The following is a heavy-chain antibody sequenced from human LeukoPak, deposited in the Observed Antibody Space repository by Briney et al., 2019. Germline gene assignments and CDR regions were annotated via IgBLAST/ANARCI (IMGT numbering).Heavy chain of an antibody. Sequence: KSGGSLRLSCAASGFTFSDYYMSWIRQAPGKGLEWVSYISNSGSTIDYADSVKGRFTISRDNGKNSLYLQMSSLRAEDTAVYYCATWTGLVPGWGQGTLVTVSS. D-gene: IGHD6-19*01. J-gene: IGHJ4*02. CDR3: ATWTGLVPG. CDR1: GFTFSDYY. CDR2: ISNSGSTI. V-gene: IGHV3-11*01.